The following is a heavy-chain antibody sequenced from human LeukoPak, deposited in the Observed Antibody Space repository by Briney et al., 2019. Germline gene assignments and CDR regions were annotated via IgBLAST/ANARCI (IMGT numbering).Heavy chain of an antibody. J-gene: IGHJ6*03. CDR1: GHTFCVYY. CDR2: INPNSGGT. V-gene: IGHV1-2*02. CDR3: ARDPAQSYYMDV. Sequence: ASVKVSCKASGHTFCVYYLHWVRQAPGQGLEWMGWINPNSGGTNYAQKFQGRFTMTRDTSISTAYMELARLRSDDTAVYYCARDPAQSYYMDVWGKGTTVTVSS.